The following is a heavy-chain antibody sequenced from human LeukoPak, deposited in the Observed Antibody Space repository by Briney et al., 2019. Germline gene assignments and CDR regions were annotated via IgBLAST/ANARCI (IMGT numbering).Heavy chain of an antibody. D-gene: IGHD2-15*01. CDR1: GFTFSSYS. CDR3: ARDLNSVVVVAAAFDY. J-gene: IGHJ4*02. CDR2: ISSSSSYI. V-gene: IGHV3-21*01. Sequence: SGGSLRLSCAASGFTFSSYSMNWVRQAPGKGLEWVSSISSSSSYIYYADSVKGRFTISRDNAKNSLYLQMNSLRAEDTAVYYCARDLNSVVVVAAAFDYWGQGTLVTVSS.